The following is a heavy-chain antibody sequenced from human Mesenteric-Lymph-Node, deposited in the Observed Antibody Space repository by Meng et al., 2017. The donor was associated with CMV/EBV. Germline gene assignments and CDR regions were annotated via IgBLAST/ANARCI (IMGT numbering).Heavy chain of an antibody. CDR2: IYYSGST. Sequence: SETLSLTCTVSGGSISSSSYYWGWIRQPPGKGLEWIGSIYYSGSTYYNPSLKSRVTISVDTSKNQFSLKLSSVTAADTAVYYCARRNLSITVPGGIDYWGQGTLVTVSS. J-gene: IGHJ4*02. CDR3: ARRNLSITVPGGIDY. V-gene: IGHV4-39*07. D-gene: IGHD6-19*01. CDR1: GGSISSSSYY.